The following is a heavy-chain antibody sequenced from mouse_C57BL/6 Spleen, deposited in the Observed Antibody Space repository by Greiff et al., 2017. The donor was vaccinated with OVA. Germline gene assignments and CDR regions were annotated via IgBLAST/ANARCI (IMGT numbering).Heavy chain of an antibody. V-gene: IGHV1-52*01. Sequence: QVQLQQPGAELVRPGSSVKLSCKASGYTFTSYWMHWVKQRPIQGLEWIGNIDPSDSETHYNQKFKDKATLTVDKSSSTAYMQLSSLTSEDSAVXYCARGRTGTNYFDYWGQGTTLTVSS. CDR2: IDPSDSET. CDR3: ARGRTGTNYFDY. J-gene: IGHJ2*01. D-gene: IGHD4-1*01. CDR1: GYTFTSYW.